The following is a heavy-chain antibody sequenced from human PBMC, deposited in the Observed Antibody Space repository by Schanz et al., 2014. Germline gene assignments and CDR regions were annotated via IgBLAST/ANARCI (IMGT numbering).Heavy chain of an antibody. CDR1: GFTFSSYA. CDR2: ISASGGST. V-gene: IGHV3-23*01. J-gene: IGHJ6*02. Sequence: EVQLLESGGGLIQPGGSLRLSCAASGFTFSSYAMSWVRQAPGKGLEWVSTISASGGSTYYADSVKGRFTISRDNSKKILYLKINALSTEDTPVYYWTKARRKANCSGSRCFHSSYYDMDVWGQGTTVTVSS. D-gene: IGHD2-15*01. CDR3: TKARRKANCSGSRCFHSSYYDMDV.